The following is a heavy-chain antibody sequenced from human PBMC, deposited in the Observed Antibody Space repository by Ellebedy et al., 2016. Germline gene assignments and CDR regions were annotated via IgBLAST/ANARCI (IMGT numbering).Heavy chain of an antibody. D-gene: IGHD4-17*01. CDR1: GVTFRNFF. CDR2: ISGDGETT. J-gene: IGHJ4*02. CDR3: YYGHYSAS. V-gene: IGHV3-23*01. Sequence: GGSLRLXXVASGVTFRNFFMSWVRQAPGGGLEWVSTISGDGETTFSADSVKGRFTISRDNSRDTLYLQMNSLRAEDTDVYYCYYGHYSASWGQGTLVTVSS.